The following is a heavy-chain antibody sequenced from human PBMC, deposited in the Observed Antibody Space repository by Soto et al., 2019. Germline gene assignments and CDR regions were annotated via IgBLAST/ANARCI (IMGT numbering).Heavy chain of an antibody. CDR2: VFYTGST. CDR1: GGSIRSNYYY. V-gene: IGHV4-39*01. J-gene: IGHJ4*02. Sequence: NPSETLSLTCTVSGGSIRSNYYYWGWLRQPPGKELEWIGSVFYTGSTYYNPSLQSRLTMSVDTSKNQFSLKLNSVTAADTAVYYCSTGPDGNFDSWGQGTRVTVSS. D-gene: IGHD1-1*01. CDR3: STGPDGNFDS.